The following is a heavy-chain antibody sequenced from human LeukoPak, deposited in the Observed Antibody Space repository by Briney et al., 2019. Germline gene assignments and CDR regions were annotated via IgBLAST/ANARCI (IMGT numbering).Heavy chain of an antibody. CDR2: IYYSGST. V-gene: IGHV4-30-4*08. J-gene: IGHJ4*02. CDR3: ARAPRALGYCSSTSCYRASYFDY. CDR1: GGSISSGDYY. Sequence: SETLSLTCTVSGGSISSGDYYWSWIRQPPGKGLEWIGYIYYSGSTYYNPSLKSRVTISVDTSKNQFSLKLSSVTAADTAVYYCARAPRALGYCSSTSCYRASYFDYWGQGTLVTVSS. D-gene: IGHD2-2*02.